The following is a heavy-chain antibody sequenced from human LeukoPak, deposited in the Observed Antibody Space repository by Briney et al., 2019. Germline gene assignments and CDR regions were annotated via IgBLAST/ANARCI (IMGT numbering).Heavy chain of an antibody. CDR1: GYSMSRGYF. V-gene: IGHV4-38-2*02. Sequence: SETLSLTCTVSGYSMSRGYFWGWIRPPPGKGLEWIASIFHSGSTFYNPSLKSRVTISVDASKNQFSLTMTSVTAADTAVYYCAREGDSSSVGWFDPWGQGTLVTVSS. D-gene: IGHD6-13*01. J-gene: IGHJ5*02. CDR2: IFHSGST. CDR3: AREGDSSSVGWFDP.